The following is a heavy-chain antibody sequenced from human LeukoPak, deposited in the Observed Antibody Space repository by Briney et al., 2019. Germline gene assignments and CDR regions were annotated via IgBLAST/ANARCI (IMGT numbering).Heavy chain of an antibody. Sequence: PSETLSLTCAVYGGSFSGYYWSWIRQPPGKGLEWIGEINHSGSTNYNPSLKSRVTISVDTSKNQFSLKLSSVTAADTAVYYCARALVVVVAATRLNWFDPWGQGTLVTVSS. CDR3: ARALVVVVAATRLNWFDP. CDR2: INHSGST. V-gene: IGHV4-34*01. J-gene: IGHJ5*02. CDR1: GGSFSGYY. D-gene: IGHD2-15*01.